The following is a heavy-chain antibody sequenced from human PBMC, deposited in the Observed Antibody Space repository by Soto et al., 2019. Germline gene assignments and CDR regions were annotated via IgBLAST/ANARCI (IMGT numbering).Heavy chain of an antibody. J-gene: IGHJ5*02. D-gene: IGHD3-9*01. CDR3: ARSLYDLLTGSVYNWFDP. Sequence: QVQLVQSGAEEKKPGASVKVSCKASGYTFSNYAMHWVRQAPGQRLEWMGWINGGNGNTKYSQKFQGRVTITRDTAANTDYMELSRLRSEDTAVYYCARSLYDLLTGSVYNWFDPWGQGTLVTVSS. V-gene: IGHV1-3*05. CDR1: GYTFSNYA. CDR2: INGGNGNT.